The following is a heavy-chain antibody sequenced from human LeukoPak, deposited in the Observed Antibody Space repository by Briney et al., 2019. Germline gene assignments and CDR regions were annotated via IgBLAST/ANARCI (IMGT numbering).Heavy chain of an antibody. CDR3: ARGYYYGSSSLGY. D-gene: IGHD3-10*01. Sequence: PSETLSLTCTVSGGSISSYYWSWIRQPPGKGLEWTGYIYYSGSTNYNPSLKSRVTISVDRSKNQFSLKLSSVTAADTAVYYCARGYYYGSSSLGYWGQGTLVTVSS. V-gene: IGHV4-59*12. CDR1: GGSISSYY. CDR2: IYYSGST. J-gene: IGHJ4*02.